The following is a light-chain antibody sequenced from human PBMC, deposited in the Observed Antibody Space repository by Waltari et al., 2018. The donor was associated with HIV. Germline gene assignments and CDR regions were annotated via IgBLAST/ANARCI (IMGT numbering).Light chain of an antibody. CDR2: AAS. CDR1: QSISSY. V-gene: IGKV1-39*01. CDR3: QQTYRTRRA. J-gene: IGKJ1*01. Sequence: DIQMTQSPFSLSASVGDRVTITCRTSQSISSYFNWYQQKPGKVPKLLIDAASSLQIGFPSRFSCSGSRTDFTLTISSLQSEDFATYYCQQTYRTRRAFGQGTKVEIK.